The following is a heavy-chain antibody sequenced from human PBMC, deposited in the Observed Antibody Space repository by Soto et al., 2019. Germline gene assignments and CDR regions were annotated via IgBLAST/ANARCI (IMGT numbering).Heavy chain of an antibody. J-gene: IGHJ4*01. Sequence: GGSLRLSCAASGFTFSDYYMTWVRQAPGKGLEWVSYISGSGSTIFYADSVKGRFTISRDNAKNTLFLQMNSLTVEDTALYYCARDCSSTSCYSYWGHGTLVTVSS. V-gene: IGHV3-11*01. D-gene: IGHD2-2*01. CDR2: ISGSGSTI. CDR3: ARDCSSTSCYSY. CDR1: GFTFSDYY.